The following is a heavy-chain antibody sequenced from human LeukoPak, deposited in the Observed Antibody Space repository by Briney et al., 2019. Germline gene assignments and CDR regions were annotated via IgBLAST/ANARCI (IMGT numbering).Heavy chain of an antibody. CDR2: INPSGGST. J-gene: IGHJ3*02. CDR1: GYTFTNYY. Sequence: ASVKVSCKASGYTFTNYYMHWVRQAPGQGLEWMGIINPSGGSTSYAQKFQGRVTLTRDTSISTAYMELSSLRSEDTAVYYCARGGDPDTKLRFFGVVSSGGPTPYAFDIWGQGTMVTVSS. V-gene: IGHV1-46*01. D-gene: IGHD3-3*01. CDR3: ARGGDPDTKLRFFGVVSSGGPTPYAFDI.